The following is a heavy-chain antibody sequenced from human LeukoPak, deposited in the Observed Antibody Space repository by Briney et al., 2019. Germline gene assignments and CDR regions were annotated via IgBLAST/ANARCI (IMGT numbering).Heavy chain of an antibody. V-gene: IGHV7-4-1*02. CDR2: IDTTTGNP. CDR1: GYPFSAHF. CDR3: VRGTPTPGMDC. Sequence: ASVKVSCKASGYPFSAHFLNWVRQAPGQGLEWMGNIDTTTGNPRYAQDFTGRFVFSLDTSVSTAYLQITSLKADDTAAYYCVRGTPTPGMDCWGQGTLVTVSS. J-gene: IGHJ4*02. D-gene: IGHD3-10*01.